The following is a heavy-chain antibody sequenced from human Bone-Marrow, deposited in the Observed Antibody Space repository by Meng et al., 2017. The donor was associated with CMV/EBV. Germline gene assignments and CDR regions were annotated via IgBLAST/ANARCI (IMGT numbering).Heavy chain of an antibody. J-gene: IGHJ5*02. CDR3: ARAALVDP. Sequence: ASVKVSCKASTNTLTTYGISWVRQAPGQGLEWMGWINAHSGNTKYAQKVQDRVTMTTDTSTTTAYMELRSLRSDDTAVYYCARAALVDPWGQGTLVTVSS. V-gene: IGHV1-18*04. CDR2: INAHSGNT. CDR1: TNTLTTYG.